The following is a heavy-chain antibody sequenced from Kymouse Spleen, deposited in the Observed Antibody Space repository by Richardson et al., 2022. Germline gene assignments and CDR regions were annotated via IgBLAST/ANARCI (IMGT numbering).Heavy chain of an antibody. CDR1: GGSISSSSYY. CDR3: ARLRYFDWLLSYFDY. Sequence: QLQLQESGPGLVKPSETLSLTCTVSGGSISSSSYYWGWIRQPPGKGLEWIGSIYYSGSTYYNPSLKSRVTISVDTSKNQFSLKLSSVTAADTAVYYCARLRYFDWLLSYFDYWGQGTLVTVSS. J-gene: IGHJ4*02. V-gene: IGHV4-39*01. CDR2: IYYSGST. D-gene: IGHD3-9*01.